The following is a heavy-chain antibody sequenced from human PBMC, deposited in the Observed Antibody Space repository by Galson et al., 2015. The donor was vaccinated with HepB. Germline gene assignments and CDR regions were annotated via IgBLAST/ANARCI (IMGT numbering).Heavy chain of an antibody. V-gene: IGHV3-9*01. Sequence: SLRLSCAASGFTFDDYAMHWVRQAPGKGLEWVSGISWNSGSIGYADSVKGRFTISRDNAKNSLYLQMNSLRAEDTALYYCAKDSTVTTSLWAVHYYYGMDVWGQGTTVTVSS. CDR1: GFTFDDYA. D-gene: IGHD4-17*01. CDR3: AKDSTVTTSLWAVHYYYGMDV. CDR2: ISWNSGSI. J-gene: IGHJ6*02.